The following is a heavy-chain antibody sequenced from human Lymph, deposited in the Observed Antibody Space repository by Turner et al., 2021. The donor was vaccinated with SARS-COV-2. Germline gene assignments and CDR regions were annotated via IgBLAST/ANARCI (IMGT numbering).Heavy chain of an antibody. V-gene: IGHV3-66*01. CDR3: ARDFREGAFDI. CDR1: GITVSSNY. D-gene: IGHD3-10*01. Sequence: EVQLVESGGGFVQPGGSLRLSCAASGITVSSNYMSWVRQAPGKGLEWVSVVYAGGSTFYADSVKGRFTISRDKSKNTLYLQMNRLRAEDTAVYYCARDFREGAFDIWGQGTMVTISS. CDR2: VYAGGST. J-gene: IGHJ3*02.